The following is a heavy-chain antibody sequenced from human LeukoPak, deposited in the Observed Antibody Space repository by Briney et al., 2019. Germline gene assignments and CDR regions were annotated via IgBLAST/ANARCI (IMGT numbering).Heavy chain of an antibody. Sequence: GGSLRLSCAASGFTFSNYAMSWVRQAPGPGLEWVSGISGSDGTTYYADSVKGRFTISRDNSKNTLYLQMNGQRAEYTAVYYCAKDSAKKYDDYWGQRTLVTVSS. V-gene: IGHV3-23*01. J-gene: IGHJ4*02. CDR3: AKDSAKKYDDY. CDR1: GFTFSNYA. CDR2: ISGSDGTT. D-gene: IGHD2/OR15-2a*01.